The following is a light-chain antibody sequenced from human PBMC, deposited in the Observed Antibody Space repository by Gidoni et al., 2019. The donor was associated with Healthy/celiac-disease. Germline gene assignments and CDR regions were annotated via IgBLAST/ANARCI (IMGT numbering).Light chain of an antibody. CDR1: QSVSRH. V-gene: IGKV3-15*01. CDR3: QQYNNWPPIT. Sequence: EIVLTQSPATLSVSPGERATLSCRSIQSVSRHLDWYQEKPGQAPRLLIYGAATRATGIPARCSGSGSETECTLNSSSLQSEDSAVYYCQQYNNWPPITCGQGTRLEIK. CDR2: GAA. J-gene: IGKJ5*01.